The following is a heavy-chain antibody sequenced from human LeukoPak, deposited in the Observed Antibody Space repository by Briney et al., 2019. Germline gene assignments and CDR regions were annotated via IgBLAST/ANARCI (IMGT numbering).Heavy chain of an antibody. CDR1: GFPFSDHH. Sequence: PGGSLRLSCAASGFPFSDHHMNWIRQAPGKGLEWISHISSRGSSIYYADSVKGRFTISRDNAENTLYLQMNTLRAEDAAVYHCARETTVTFPDAFDIWGQGTMVTVSS. CDR3: ARETTVTFPDAFDI. D-gene: IGHD4-17*01. J-gene: IGHJ3*02. CDR2: ISSRGSSI. V-gene: IGHV3-11*01.